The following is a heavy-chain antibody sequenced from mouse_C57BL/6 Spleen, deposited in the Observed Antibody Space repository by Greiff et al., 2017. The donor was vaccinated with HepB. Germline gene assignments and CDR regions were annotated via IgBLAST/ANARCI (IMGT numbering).Heavy chain of an antibody. CDR2: INPSSGYT. CDR3: ARRPWDLDYFDY. D-gene: IGHD4-1*01. Sequence: VQLQQSGAELARPGASVKMSCKASGYTFTSYTMHWVKQRPGQGLEWIGYINPSSGYTKYNQKFKDKATLTADKSSSTAYMQLSSLTSEDSAVYYCARRPWDLDYFDYWGQGTTLTVAS. V-gene: IGHV1-4*01. J-gene: IGHJ2*01. CDR1: GYTFTSYT.